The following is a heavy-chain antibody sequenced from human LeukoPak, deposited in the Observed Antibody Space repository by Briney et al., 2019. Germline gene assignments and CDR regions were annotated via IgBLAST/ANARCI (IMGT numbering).Heavy chain of an antibody. D-gene: IGHD1-26*01. CDR2: IFPSDSDT. CDR3: AIKSGRYRDAFDI. CDR1: GYSFTSYW. V-gene: IGHV5-51*01. Sequence: GESLKISCKGSGYSFTSYWIGWLRQMPGKGLEWMGVIFPSDSDTRYSPSFEGQVTISADRSITTAYLQWSSLKASDTAMYYCAIKSGRYRDAFDIWGQGTMVTVSS. J-gene: IGHJ3*02.